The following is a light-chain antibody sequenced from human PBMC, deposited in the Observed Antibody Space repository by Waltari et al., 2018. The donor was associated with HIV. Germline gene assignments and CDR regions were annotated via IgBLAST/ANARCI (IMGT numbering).Light chain of an antibody. CDR2: EGS. V-gene: IGKV2D-29*01. Sequence: IVMTQTPLSLSVTPGQPASISCKASPSLLHNEGRTYLYWILQKPGRAPPVLIYEGSYRVPGVSVRFTGSGSGTNCTLKVSRVGAEHVGLYYCMQSMQLPLTGGGGTKVEIK. J-gene: IGKJ4*01. CDR1: PSLLHNEGRTY. CDR3: MQSMQLPLT.